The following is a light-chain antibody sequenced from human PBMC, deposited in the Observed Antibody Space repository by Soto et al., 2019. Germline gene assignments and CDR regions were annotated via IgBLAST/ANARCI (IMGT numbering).Light chain of an antibody. Sequence: DIQLTQSPSSLSASVGDRVTITCRASQTVTNYLHWYQQKPGKAPKLLIYADSNLQSGVPSRFGASGSGTDFTLFISGLQPEDFATYYCQQSYTTRPLTFGGGTKVESK. J-gene: IGKJ4*01. CDR2: ADS. V-gene: IGKV1-39*01. CDR1: QTVTNY. CDR3: QQSYTTRPLT.